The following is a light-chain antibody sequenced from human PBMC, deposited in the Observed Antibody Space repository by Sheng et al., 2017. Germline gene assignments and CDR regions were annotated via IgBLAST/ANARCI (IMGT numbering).Light chain of an antibody. CDR2: DTS. Sequence: ETVMTQSPATLSLSPGARATLSCRASQSVGSKLAWYQQKPGQAPRLLIYDTSSRATDVPARFSGSGSGTDFSLTISSLQSDDSAVYYCQQYNNWPPWTFGQGTKVEIK. CDR3: QQYNNWPPWT. V-gene: IGKV3-15*01. J-gene: IGKJ1*01. CDR1: QSVGSK.